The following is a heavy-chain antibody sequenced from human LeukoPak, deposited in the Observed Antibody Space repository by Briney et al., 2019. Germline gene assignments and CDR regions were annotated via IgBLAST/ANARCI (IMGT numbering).Heavy chain of an antibody. CDR2: ISGSGDRT. J-gene: IGHJ4*02. CDR3: ARDGDWGRYDH. Sequence: GGSLRLSCVASVFTFTIYGMNWVRQAPGRGLEWVSGISGSGDRTYYADSVKGRFNIYRDNYKNTLYVQMNSLRAEDTAVYYCARDGDWGRYDHWGQGTLVIVSS. V-gene: IGHV3-23*01. CDR1: VFTFTIYG. D-gene: IGHD7-27*01.